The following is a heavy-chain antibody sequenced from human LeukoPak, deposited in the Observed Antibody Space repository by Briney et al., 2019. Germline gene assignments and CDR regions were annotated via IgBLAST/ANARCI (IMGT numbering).Heavy chain of an antibody. V-gene: IGHV3-33*06. CDR3: AKDAQRGFDYSNSLEY. CDR1: GLTFSHYG. CDR2: IWSDGTNQ. Sequence: PGVSLRLSCAASGLTFSHYGFHWVRQAPGKGLEWVAVIWSDGTNQFYADSVKGRFTISRDYSQKTVYLEMHSLRTEDTAMYYCAKDAQRGFDYSNSLEYWGPGTLVTVSS. J-gene: IGHJ4*02. D-gene: IGHD4-11*01.